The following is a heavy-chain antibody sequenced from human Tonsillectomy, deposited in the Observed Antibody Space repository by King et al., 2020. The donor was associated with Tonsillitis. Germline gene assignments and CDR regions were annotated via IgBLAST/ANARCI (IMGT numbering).Heavy chain of an antibody. J-gene: IGHJ4*02. CDR3: ATGGSGWYWVY. CDR1: GYTFTAYY. CDR2: INPKSGGT. D-gene: IGHD6-19*01. Sequence: QLVQSGAEVKKPGASGRVSCKASGYTFTAYYIHWVRQAPGQGLEWMGWINPKSGGTTYTQKFQGRVTMTRDTSISTAYMELSRLRSDDTAVYYCATGGSGWYWVYWGQGTLVTVPS. V-gene: IGHV1-2*02.